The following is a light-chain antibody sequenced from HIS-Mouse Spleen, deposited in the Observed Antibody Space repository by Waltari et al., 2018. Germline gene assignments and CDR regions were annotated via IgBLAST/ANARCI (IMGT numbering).Light chain of an antibody. CDR1: ALTKKY. CDR3: YSTDSSGNHRV. J-gene: IGLJ2*01. CDR2: EDS. Sequence: SYELTQPPSVSVSPGQTARITCSGDALTKKYAYWYQQKSGQAPVLVIHEDSKRPSGIADRFSGSSSGTMATLTISGAQVEDEADYYCYSTDSSGNHRVFGGGTKLTVL. V-gene: IGLV3-10*01.